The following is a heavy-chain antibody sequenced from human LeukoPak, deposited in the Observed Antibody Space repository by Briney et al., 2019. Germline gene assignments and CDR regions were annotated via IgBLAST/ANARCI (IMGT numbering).Heavy chain of an antibody. V-gene: IGHV3-74*03. D-gene: IGHD1-1*01. CDR3: ARVRIARATVAWYFDL. CDR2: ICGGGTRT. CDR1: GFTFSSYW. Sequence: GGSLRLSCAASGFTFSSYWMHWVRQAPGKGLVWVAGICGGGTRTTYADSVKGRFTIARDNAKNTLSLEMNSLRVDDTAFYYCARVRIARATVAWYFDLWGRGTLVTVSS. J-gene: IGHJ2*01.